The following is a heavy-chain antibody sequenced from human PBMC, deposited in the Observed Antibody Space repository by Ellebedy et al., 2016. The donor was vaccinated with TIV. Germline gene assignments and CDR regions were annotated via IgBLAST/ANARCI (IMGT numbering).Heavy chain of an antibody. CDR2: IFYNGKA. J-gene: IGHJ4*02. CDR1: NGPITNYF. D-gene: IGHD5-12*01. CDR3: ASTPFSAGSGYHPHDY. V-gene: IGHV4-59*08. Sequence: MPSETLSLTCTVSNGPITNYFWSWIRQPPGKGLEYIGYIFYNGKANYSPSLQSRVTISVDTSKNQFSLNLNSLTAADTAVYFCASTPFSAGSGYHPHDYWGQGILVTVSS.